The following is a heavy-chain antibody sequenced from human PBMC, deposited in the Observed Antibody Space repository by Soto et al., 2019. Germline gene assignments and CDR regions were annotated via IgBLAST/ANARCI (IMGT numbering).Heavy chain of an antibody. CDR3: ARLAMVRGVTPSSDYGMDV. Sequence: SETLSLTCTVSGGSISSSSYYWGWIRQPPGKGLEWIGSIYYSGSTYYNPSFKSRVTISEDTSKNQFSLMLSSVTAADTAVYYCARLAMVRGVTPSSDYGMDVWGQGTTVTVSS. J-gene: IGHJ6*02. CDR1: GGSISSSSYY. V-gene: IGHV4-39*01. CDR2: IYYSGST. D-gene: IGHD3-10*01.